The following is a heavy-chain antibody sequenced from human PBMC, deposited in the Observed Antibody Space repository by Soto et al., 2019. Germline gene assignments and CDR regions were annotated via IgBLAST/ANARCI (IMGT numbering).Heavy chain of an antibody. D-gene: IGHD6-19*01. CDR2: TYYRSKWYN. J-gene: IGHJ3*02. CDR1: GDSVSSNSAA. Sequence: PSQTLSLTCALSGDSVSSNSAAWNWIRQSPSRGLEWLGRTYYRSKWYNDYAVSVKSRITINPDTSKNQFSLQLNSVTPEDTAVYYCARSSRNIAVAGTHHPDRRIFRTRTLDAVDIWGQGTMVTVSS. V-gene: IGHV6-1*01. CDR3: ARSSRNIAVAGTHHPDRRIFRTRTLDAVDI.